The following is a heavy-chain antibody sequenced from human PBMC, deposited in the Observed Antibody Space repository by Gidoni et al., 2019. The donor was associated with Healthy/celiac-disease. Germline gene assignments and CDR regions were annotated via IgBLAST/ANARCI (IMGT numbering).Heavy chain of an antibody. J-gene: IGHJ4*02. V-gene: IGHV4-39*01. CDR3: ARHSRTAQPYRPIAAAAHFDY. CDR1: GGSISSSSYY. Sequence: QLQLQESGPGLVKPSETLSLTCTVSGGSISSSSYYWGWIRQPPGKGLEWIGSIYYSGSTYYNPSLKSRVTISVDTSKNQFSLKLSSVTAADTAVYYCARHSRTAQPYRPIAAAAHFDYWGQGTLVTVSS. D-gene: IGHD6-13*01. CDR2: IYYSGST.